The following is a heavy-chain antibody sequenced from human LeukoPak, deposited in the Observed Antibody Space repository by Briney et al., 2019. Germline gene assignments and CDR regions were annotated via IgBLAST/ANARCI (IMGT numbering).Heavy chain of an antibody. J-gene: IGHJ5*02. V-gene: IGHV1-69*04. CDR2: IIPILGIA. Sequence: SVKVSCKASGGTFSSYAISWVRQAPGQGLEWMRRIIPILGIANYAQKFQGRVTITADKSTSTAYMELSSLRSEDTAVYYCAESMLSNGDWFDPWGQGTLVTVSS. D-gene: IGHD2-21*01. CDR3: AESMLSNGDWFDP. CDR1: GGTFSSYA.